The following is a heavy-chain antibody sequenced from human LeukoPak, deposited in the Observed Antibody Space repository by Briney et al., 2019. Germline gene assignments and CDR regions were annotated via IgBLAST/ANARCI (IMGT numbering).Heavy chain of an antibody. CDR3: ARGYDTSTGTLDY. CDR2: INPNDDSA. J-gene: IGHJ4*02. V-gene: IGHV1-46*01. CDR1: GYTFTSYY. D-gene: IGHD3-9*01. Sequence: ASVKVSCKASGYTFTSYYMHWVRQAPGQGLEWMGMINPNDDSATYAQKFQGRVTMTRGTSTSTVYMELSSLKFEDTAVYYCARGYDTSTGTLDYWGQGTLVTVTS.